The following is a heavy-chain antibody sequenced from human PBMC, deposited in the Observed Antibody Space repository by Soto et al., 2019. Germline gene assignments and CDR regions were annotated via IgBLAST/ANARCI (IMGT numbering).Heavy chain of an antibody. V-gene: IGHV1-69*01. CDR1: GGTLSSYA. Sequence: QVQLVQSGAEVKKPGSSVKVSCKASGGTLSSYAIRWVRQAPGQGLEWMGGIIPIFGTANYAQKFQGRVTITADESTSTAYMELSSLRSEDTAVYYCARDGRGGYSGYRPFDYWGQGTLVTVSS. D-gene: IGHD5-12*01. J-gene: IGHJ4*02. CDR3: ARDGRGGYSGYRPFDY. CDR2: IIPIFGTA.